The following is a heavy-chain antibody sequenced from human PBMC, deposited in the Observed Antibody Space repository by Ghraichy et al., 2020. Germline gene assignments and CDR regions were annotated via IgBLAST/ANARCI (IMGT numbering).Heavy chain of an antibody. CDR3: APYFSDMVRGVIYPGMYGMDV. J-gene: IGHJ6*02. Sequence: GGSLRLSCAASGFTFSSYGMHWVRQAPGKGLEWVAFIRYDGSNKYYADSVKGRFTISRDNSKNTLYLQMNSLRAEDTAVYYCAPYFSDMVRGVIYPGMYGMDVWGQGTTVTVSS. CDR1: GFTFSSYG. V-gene: IGHV3-30*02. D-gene: IGHD3-10*01. CDR2: IRYDGSNK.